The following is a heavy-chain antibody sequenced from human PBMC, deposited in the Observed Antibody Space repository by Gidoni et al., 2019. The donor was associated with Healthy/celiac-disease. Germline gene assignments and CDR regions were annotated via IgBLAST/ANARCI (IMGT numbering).Heavy chain of an antibody. V-gene: IGHV4-39*01. D-gene: IGHD3-22*01. CDR3: ARQYYDSSGYVH. Sequence: QLQLQESGPGLVKPSETLSLTCTVSGGSISSSSYYWGWIRQPPGKGLEWIGSIYYSGSTYYNPSLKSRVTISVDTSKNQFSLKLSSVTAADTAVYYCARQYYDSSGYVHWGQGTLVTVSS. CDR2: IYYSGST. J-gene: IGHJ4*02. CDR1: GGSISSSSYY.